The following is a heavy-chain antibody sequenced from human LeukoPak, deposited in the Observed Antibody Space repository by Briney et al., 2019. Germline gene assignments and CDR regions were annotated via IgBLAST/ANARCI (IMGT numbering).Heavy chain of an antibody. D-gene: IGHD3-10*02. CDR3: ARAMFGSKWTNYYYYMDV. J-gene: IGHJ6*03. Sequence: ASVKVSCKASGYTFTSYYMHWVRQAPGQGLEWMGIINPSGGSTSYAQKFQGRVTITRNTSISTAYMELSSLRSEDTAVYYCARAMFGSKWTNYYYYMDVWGKGTTVTVSS. CDR2: INPSGGST. V-gene: IGHV1-46*01. CDR1: GYTFTSYY.